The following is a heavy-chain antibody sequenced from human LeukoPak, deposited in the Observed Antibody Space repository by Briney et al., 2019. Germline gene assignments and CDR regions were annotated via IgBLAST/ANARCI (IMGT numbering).Heavy chain of an antibody. CDR2: MNPNSGNT. V-gene: IGHV1-8*03. J-gene: IGHJ3*02. CDR3: ARAGSITIFGVVIMAAFDI. CDR1: GYTFTSYD. Sequence: GASVKVSCKASGYTFTSYDINWVRQATGQGLEWMGWMNPNSGNTGYAQKFQGRVTITMNTSISTAYMELSSLRSEDTAVYYCARAGSITIFGVVIMAAFDIWGQGTMVTVSS. D-gene: IGHD3-3*01.